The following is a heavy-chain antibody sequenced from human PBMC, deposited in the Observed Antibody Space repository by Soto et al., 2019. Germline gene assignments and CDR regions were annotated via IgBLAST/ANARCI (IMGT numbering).Heavy chain of an antibody. CDR2: ISSSGSTI. V-gene: IGHV3-48*03. CDR3: ARETPYDILTGYYYFDY. Sequence: GGSLRLSCAASGFTFSSYEMNWVRQAPGKGLEWVSYISSSGSTIYYADSVKGRFTISRDNAKNSLYLQMNSLRAEDTAVYYCARETPYDILTGYYYFDYWGQGTLVTVSS. D-gene: IGHD3-9*01. CDR1: GFTFSSYE. J-gene: IGHJ4*02.